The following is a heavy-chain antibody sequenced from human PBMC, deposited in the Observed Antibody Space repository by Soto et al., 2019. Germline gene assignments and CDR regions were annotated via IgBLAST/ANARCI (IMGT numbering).Heavy chain of an antibody. CDR1: GFTFTDAW. CDR3: STGSARFDF. J-gene: IGHJ5*01. CDR2: VKSQIDGGTT. V-gene: IGHV3-15*01. Sequence: EVQLVESGGGSAKPGGSVRLSCAASGFTFTDAWMNWVRQVPGEGLEWVGHVKSQIDGGTTDSAAALDGRVTISRDDSKSRVYLQLNRLRTDDTAVYYCSTGSARFDFWGQGTLVTVSS. D-gene: IGHD6-6*01.